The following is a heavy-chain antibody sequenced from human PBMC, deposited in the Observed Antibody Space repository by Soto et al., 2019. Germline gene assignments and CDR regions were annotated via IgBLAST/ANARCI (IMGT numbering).Heavy chain of an antibody. D-gene: IGHD4-17*01. CDR1: GGSISSGDYY. CDR3: ASVTAYGGTDY. CDR2: IYYCGST. V-gene: IGHV4-30-4*01. J-gene: IGHJ4*02. Sequence: QVQLQESGPGLVKPSQTLSLTCTVSGGSISSGDYYWSWIRQPPGKGLEWIGYIYYCGSTYYNPSLKRRVTIPVDTPKNQFSLKLSSVTAADTAVYYCASVTAYGGTDYWGQGTLVTVSS.